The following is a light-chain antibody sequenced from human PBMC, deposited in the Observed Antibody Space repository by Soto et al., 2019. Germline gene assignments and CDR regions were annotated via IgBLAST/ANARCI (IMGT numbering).Light chain of an antibody. V-gene: IGKV3-20*01. CDR1: QSVCSRC. Sequence: ETVLTQSPGTLSLSPGERVTLSCRASQSVCSRCFAWYQQKPGQSPRLLIYVASTMATGIPDRFSGSGSGTDFTLTISKLAPDDFAVYYCQHYDTTPWTFGQGTKVGIK. J-gene: IGKJ1*01. CDR3: QHYDTTPWT. CDR2: VAS.